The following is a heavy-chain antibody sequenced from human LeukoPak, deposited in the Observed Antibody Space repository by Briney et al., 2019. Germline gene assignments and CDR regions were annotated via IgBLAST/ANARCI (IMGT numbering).Heavy chain of an antibody. CDR1: GFTFDDYA. D-gene: IGHD2-21*02. CDR2: ISWNSGSM. V-gene: IGHV3-9*01. J-gene: IGHJ3*02. CDR3: AKSYVVVTADAFDI. Sequence: GGSLRLSCAASGFTFDDYAMHWVRQAPGKGLEWVSGISWNSGSMGYADSVKGRFTISRDNAKNSLYLQMNSLRAEDTALYYCAKSYVVVTADAFDIWGQGTMVTVSS.